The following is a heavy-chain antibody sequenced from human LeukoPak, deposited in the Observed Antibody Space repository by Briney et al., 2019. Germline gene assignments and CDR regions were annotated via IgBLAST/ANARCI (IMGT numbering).Heavy chain of an antibody. CDR1: GGSISSYY. J-gene: IGHJ3*02. V-gene: IGHV4-59*01. CDR3: ARGLRNRSSGTRFDVFDI. CDR2: IYYSGST. Sequence: SETLSLTCTVSGGSISSYYWTWIRQPPGKGLEWIGYIYYSGSTNYSPSLKSRVTISVDTSKNQVSLKLSSVTAADTAVYYCARGLRNRSSGTRFDVFDIWGQGTMVTVSS. D-gene: IGHD6-6*01.